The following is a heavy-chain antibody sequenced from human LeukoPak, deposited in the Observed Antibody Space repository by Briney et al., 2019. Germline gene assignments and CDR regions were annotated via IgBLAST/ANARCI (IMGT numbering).Heavy chain of an antibody. CDR3: ARHYSSDPFDY. CDR2: IDYSGST. J-gene: IGHJ4*02. CDR1: GASISSYY. D-gene: IGHD2-21*01. V-gene: IGHV4-59*08. Sequence: SETLSLTCSVSGASISSYYWSWIRQPPGRGLEWIGYIDYSGSTNYSPSLKSRVTISADTSKNQFSLKLTSLTAADTALYFCARHYSSDPFDYWGQGTLVTVSS.